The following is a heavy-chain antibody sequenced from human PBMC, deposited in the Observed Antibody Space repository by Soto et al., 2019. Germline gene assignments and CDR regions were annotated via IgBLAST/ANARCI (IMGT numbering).Heavy chain of an antibody. D-gene: IGHD3-3*01. Sequence: GESLKISCAASGFTFSSYAMSWVRQAPGKGLEWVSAISGSGGSTYYADSVKGRFTISRDNSKNTLYLQMNSLRAEDTAVYYCAVTTEGWHWSGYGMDVWGQGTTVTVSS. CDR2: ISGSGGST. V-gene: IGHV3-23*01. CDR3: AVTTEGWHWSGYGMDV. CDR1: GFTFSSYA. J-gene: IGHJ6*02.